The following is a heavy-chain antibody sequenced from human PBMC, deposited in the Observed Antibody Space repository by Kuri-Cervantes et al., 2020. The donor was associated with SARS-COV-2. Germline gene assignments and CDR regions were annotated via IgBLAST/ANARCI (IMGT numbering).Heavy chain of an antibody. CDR3: ARTQGVAARRGDHNWFDP. Sequence: SETLSLTCTVSGGSISSSSYYWGWIRQPPGKGLEWIGSIYYSGSTYFNPSLKSRVTISVDTSENQFSLKLSSVTAADTAVYYCARTQGVAARRGDHNWFDPWGQGTLVTVSS. J-gene: IGHJ5*02. D-gene: IGHD6-6*01. CDR2: IYYSGST. CDR1: GGSISSSSYY. V-gene: IGHV4-39*01.